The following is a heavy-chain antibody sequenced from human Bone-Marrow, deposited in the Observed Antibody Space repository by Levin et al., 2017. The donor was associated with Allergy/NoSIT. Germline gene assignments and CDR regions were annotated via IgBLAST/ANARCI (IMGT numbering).Heavy chain of an antibody. J-gene: IGHJ4*02. Sequence: GESLKISCAASGFTFSSYVMHWVRQAPGKGLEWVAVISYDGSNKYYADSVKGRFTISRDNSKNTLYLQMNSLRAEDTAVYYCALLQGPSVAGTNLDYWGQGTLVTVSS. CDR2: ISYDGSNK. CDR1: GFTFSSYV. D-gene: IGHD6-19*01. V-gene: IGHV3-30*04. CDR3: ALLQGPSVAGTNLDY.